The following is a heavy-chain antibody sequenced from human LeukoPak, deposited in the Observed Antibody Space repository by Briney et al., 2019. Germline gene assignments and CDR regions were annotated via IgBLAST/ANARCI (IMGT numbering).Heavy chain of an antibody. CDR3: ARTCSSSSCYMVH. V-gene: IGHV1-18*01. D-gene: IGHD2-2*02. J-gene: IGHJ4*02. CDR2: ISVYNDNT. Sequence: ASVKVSCKASGYTFANFGITWVRQAPGQGLDWMGWISVYNDNTNYAQNLQGRVTLTTDTSTSTAYMELRSLRSDDTALYYCARTCSSSSCYMVHWGQGTLVTVSS. CDR1: GYTFANFG.